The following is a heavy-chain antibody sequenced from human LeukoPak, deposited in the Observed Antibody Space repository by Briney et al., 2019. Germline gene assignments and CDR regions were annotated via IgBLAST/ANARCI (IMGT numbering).Heavy chain of an antibody. CDR1: GYKFSNYW. Sequence: GESLKISCKGSGYKFSNYWIGWVRQMPGKGLEWMGIIYPGDSDDTRYSPSYLGQVTMSADMSINTAYLQWSSLKASDTAIYYCARERGATGYDSGLDFDYWGQGTLVTVSS. CDR3: ARERGATGYDSGLDFDY. D-gene: IGHD5-12*01. CDR2: IYPGDSDDT. V-gene: IGHV5-51*01. J-gene: IGHJ4*02.